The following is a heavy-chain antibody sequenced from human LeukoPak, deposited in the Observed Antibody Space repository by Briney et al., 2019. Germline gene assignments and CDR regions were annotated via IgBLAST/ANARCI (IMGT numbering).Heavy chain of an antibody. D-gene: IGHD4-17*01. CDR2: RYHTGFT. Sequence: PGGSLRLSCAASGFIFSNAWMSWVRQAPGKGLEWIGSRYHTGFTHSNPPLKSRVTMSLDTSKNQFSLKLSSVTAADTAVYFCARGESTVTLDYWGQGTLVTVSS. CDR1: GFIFSNAW. V-gene: IGHV4-4*01. J-gene: IGHJ4*02. CDR3: ARGESTVTLDY.